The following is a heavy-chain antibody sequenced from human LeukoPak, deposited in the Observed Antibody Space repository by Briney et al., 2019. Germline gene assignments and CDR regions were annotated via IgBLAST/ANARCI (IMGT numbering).Heavy chain of an antibody. CDR2: INAYNGNT. D-gene: IGHD5-12*01. J-gene: IGHJ4*02. CDR3: ARFISGYYYYFDY. Sequence: ASVKVSCKASGGTFSSYPITWVRQAPGQGLEWMGWINAYNGNTDYSQKLQGRVTMTTDTSTSTAYMELRSLRSDDTAVYYCARFISGYYYYFDYWGQGTLVTVSS. V-gene: IGHV1-18*01. CDR1: GGTFSSYP.